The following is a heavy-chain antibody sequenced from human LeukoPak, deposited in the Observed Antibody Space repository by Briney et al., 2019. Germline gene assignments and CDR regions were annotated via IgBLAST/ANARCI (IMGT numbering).Heavy chain of an antibody. J-gene: IGHJ3*02. CDR3: ARSPTLYCSSSSCWGGVFDI. Sequence: PGGSLRLSCTASGFTFSTYALHWVRQAPGKGLEWVAVISYETNYKYYAASVNGRFTISRDNSKNTLYLQMSSLRAEDTALYYCARSPTLYCSSSSCWGGVFDIWGQGTLVTVSS. V-gene: IGHV3-30-3*01. CDR1: GFTFSTYA. D-gene: IGHD2-2*01. CDR2: ISYETNYK.